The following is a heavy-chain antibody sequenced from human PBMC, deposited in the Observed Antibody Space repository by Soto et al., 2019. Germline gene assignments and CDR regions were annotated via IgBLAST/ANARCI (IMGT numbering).Heavy chain of an antibody. CDR2: INPSGGST. CDR3: ALTLIPYSSGWYNAY. Sequence: XSVKVSCKASGYTFTSYDMHWVRQAPGQGLEWMGIINPSGGSTSYAQKFQGRVTMTRDTSTSTVYMELSSLRSEDTAVYYCALTLIPYSSGWYNAYWGQGTLVTVSS. D-gene: IGHD6-19*01. V-gene: IGHV1-46*03. J-gene: IGHJ4*02. CDR1: GYTFTSYD.